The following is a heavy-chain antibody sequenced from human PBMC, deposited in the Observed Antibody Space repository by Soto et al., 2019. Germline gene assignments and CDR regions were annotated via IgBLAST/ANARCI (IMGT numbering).Heavy chain of an antibody. V-gene: IGHV5-51*04. CDR3: ASPDVYSGSYYPGSFDI. CDR2: IYPGDYDT. D-gene: IGHD1-26*01. CDR1: GYSFTSYW. Sequence: GESLKISCKGSGYSFTSYWIGWVRQMPGKGLEGRGIIYPGDYDTRYSPSFQGPVTISADKPISTAYLQWSSLKASDTAMYYCASPDVYSGSYYPGSFDIWGQGTMVTVSS. J-gene: IGHJ3*02.